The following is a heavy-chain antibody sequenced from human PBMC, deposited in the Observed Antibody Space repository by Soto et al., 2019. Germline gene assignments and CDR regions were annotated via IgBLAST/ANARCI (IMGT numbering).Heavy chain of an antibody. J-gene: IGHJ4*02. CDR2: IYWDDYK. CDR3: AHPRVGDGYNYVFDY. Sequence: QITLKESGPTLVKPTRTLTLTCTFSGFSLSTTAVGVGWIRQPPGKAPEWLAMIYWDDYKNYSPSLETRLTITKDTSKHQVVLTMINMDPVDTSTYYCAHPRVGDGYNYVFDYWGQGTLVTVSS. CDR1: GFSLSTTAVG. D-gene: IGHD5-12*01. V-gene: IGHV2-5*02.